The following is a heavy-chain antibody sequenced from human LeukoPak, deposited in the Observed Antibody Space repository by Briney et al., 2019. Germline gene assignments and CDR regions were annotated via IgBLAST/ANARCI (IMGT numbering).Heavy chain of an antibody. CDR2: IYHSGST. CDR1: GGSISSGSYN. CDR3: AGDLRYFDY. V-gene: IGHV4-39*07. D-gene: IGHD7-27*01. Sequence: SETLSLTCTVSGGSISSGSYNWGWIRQPPGKGLEWIGSIYHSGSTYYNPSLKSRVTISVDTSKNQFSLKLSSVTAADTAAYYCAGDLRYFDYWGQGTLVTVSS. J-gene: IGHJ4*02.